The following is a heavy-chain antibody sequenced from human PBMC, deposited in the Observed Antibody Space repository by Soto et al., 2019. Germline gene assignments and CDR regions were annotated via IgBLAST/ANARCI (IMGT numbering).Heavy chain of an antibody. CDR2: ISAYNGNT. CDR3: ARSTTYYDFWSGYYTGLDY. J-gene: IGHJ4*02. CDR1: GYTFTSYG. D-gene: IGHD3-3*01. V-gene: IGHV1-18*01. Sequence: ASVKVSCKASGYTFTSYGISWVRQAPGQGLEWMGWISAYNGNTNYAQKLQGRVTMTTDTSTSTAYMELRSLRSDDTAVYYCARSTTYYDFWSGYYTGLDYWGQGTLVTVSS.